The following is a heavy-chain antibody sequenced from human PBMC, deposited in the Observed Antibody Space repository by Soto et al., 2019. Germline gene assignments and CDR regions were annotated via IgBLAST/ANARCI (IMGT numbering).Heavy chain of an antibody. J-gene: IGHJ6*02. V-gene: IGHV3-11*01. Sequence: PAGTLRLSCAVSGFTFSDYNISWIRQAPGKGQEWVSYISSSGSTIYYADSVKGRFTISRDNAKNSQYLQMNSLRAEDTAVYSCAREVGYSSSWYQYYYGMDVWGQGTTVTVSS. CDR3: AREVGYSSSWYQYYYGMDV. D-gene: IGHD6-13*01. CDR1: GFTFSDYN. CDR2: ISSSGSTI.